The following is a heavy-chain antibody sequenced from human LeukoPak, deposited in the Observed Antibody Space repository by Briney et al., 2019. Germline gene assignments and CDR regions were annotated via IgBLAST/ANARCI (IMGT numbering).Heavy chain of an antibody. J-gene: IGHJ5*02. CDR2: INPSGGST. CDR3: ARDSSSDWFDP. CDR1: GYTFTNYY. V-gene: IGHV1-46*01. D-gene: IGHD6-6*01. Sequence: GASVKVSCKASGYTFTNYYIHWVRQAPGQGLECMGIINPSGGSTSYAQKFQGRVTMTRDTSISTAYMELSRLRSDDTAVYYCARDSSSDWFDPWGQGTLVTVSS.